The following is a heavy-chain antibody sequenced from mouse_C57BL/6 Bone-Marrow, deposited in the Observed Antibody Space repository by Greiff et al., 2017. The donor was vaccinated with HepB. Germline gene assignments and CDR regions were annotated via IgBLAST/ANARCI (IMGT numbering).Heavy chain of an antibody. D-gene: IGHD1-1*01. CDR1: GFTFSSYA. V-gene: IGHV5-4*01. CDR2: ISDGGSYT. Sequence: EVQGVESGGGLVKPGGSLKLSCAASGFTFSSYAMSWVRQTPEKRLEWVATISDGGSYTYYPDNVKGRFTISRDNAKNNLYLQMSHLKSEDTAMYYCARDYYGSGDYAMDYWGQGTSVTVSS. CDR3: ARDYYGSGDYAMDY. J-gene: IGHJ4*01.